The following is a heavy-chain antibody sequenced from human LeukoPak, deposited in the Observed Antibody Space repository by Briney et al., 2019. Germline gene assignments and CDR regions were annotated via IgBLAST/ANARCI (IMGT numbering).Heavy chain of an antibody. D-gene: IGHD1-26*01. Sequence: GESLQISCKGSGYSFTSYWIGWVRQMPGKGLEWMGIIYPGDSDTRYSPSFQGQVTISADKSISTAYLQWSSLKASDTAMYYCARRVGLSGSYPNWFDPWGQGTLVTVSS. CDR2: IYPGDSDT. J-gene: IGHJ5*02. CDR1: GYSFTSYW. V-gene: IGHV5-51*01. CDR3: ARRVGLSGSYPNWFDP.